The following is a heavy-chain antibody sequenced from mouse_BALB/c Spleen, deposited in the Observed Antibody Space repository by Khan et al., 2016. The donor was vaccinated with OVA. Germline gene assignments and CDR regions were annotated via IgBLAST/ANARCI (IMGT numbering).Heavy chain of an antibody. V-gene: IGHV1S81*02. CDR1: GYTFTSYW. Sequence: QVQLQQSGAELVKPGASVKLSCKASGYTFTSYWMHWVKQRPGQGLEWIGEINPSNGRTNYNEKFKSKATLTVDTSSSTAYMQLSSLTSEDSAVNYGARRHYGYDEGGFAYWGQGTLVTVSA. CDR3: ARRHYGYDEGGFAY. CDR2: INPSNGRT. J-gene: IGHJ3*01. D-gene: IGHD2-2*01.